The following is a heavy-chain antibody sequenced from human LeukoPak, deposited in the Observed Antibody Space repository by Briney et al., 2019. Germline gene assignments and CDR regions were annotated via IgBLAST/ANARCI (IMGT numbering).Heavy chain of an antibody. J-gene: IGHJ4*02. CDR3: ARGLILTEFDY. V-gene: IGHV1-18*01. D-gene: IGHD3-9*01. Sequence: GASVELSCKAAGYTFTSYGISWVRQAPGQGLEWMGWISAYNGNTNYAQKLQGRVTMTTDTSTSTAYIELRSLRSDDTAVYYCARGLILTEFDYWGQGTLVTVSS. CDR2: ISAYNGNT. CDR1: GYTFTSYG.